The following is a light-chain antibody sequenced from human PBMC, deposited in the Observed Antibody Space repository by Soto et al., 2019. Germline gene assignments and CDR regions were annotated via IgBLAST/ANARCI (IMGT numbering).Light chain of an antibody. Sequence: DIVMTQSPDSLAVSLGERATINCKSSQSVLYSSNNKNYLAWYQQKPGQPPKLLIYWASTRASGVPDRFSGSGSGTDFNLTISSLQAEDVAVYYCQQYYSTPLTFGGGTKVEIK. V-gene: IGKV4-1*01. CDR3: QQYYSTPLT. CDR1: QSVLYSSNNKNY. J-gene: IGKJ4*01. CDR2: WAS.